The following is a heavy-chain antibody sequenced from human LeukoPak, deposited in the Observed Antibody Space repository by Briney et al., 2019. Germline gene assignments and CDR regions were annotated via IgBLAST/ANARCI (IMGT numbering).Heavy chain of an antibody. Sequence: PGGSLRLSCAASGFAFSNSWMSWIRQAPGQGLEWVANIKQDGSEKYYVDSVKGRFTISRDNARNSLYLQMNSLRAEDTALYYCASFPTAAPFWGQGTMVSVSS. CDR3: ASFPTAAPF. V-gene: IGHV3-7*05. J-gene: IGHJ3*01. CDR2: IKQDGSEK. D-gene: IGHD2-2*01. CDR1: GFAFSNSW.